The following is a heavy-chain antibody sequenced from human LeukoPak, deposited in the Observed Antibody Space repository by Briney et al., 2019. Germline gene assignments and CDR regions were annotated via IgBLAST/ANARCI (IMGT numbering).Heavy chain of an antibody. CDR1: GYTFRRNR. CDR3: ARENFQY. V-gene: IGHV3-7*04. CDR2: ITPDAIDQ. J-gene: IGHJ4*02. Sequence: PGGSLRLSCAASGYTFRRNRTNWGRQGPGKGRELVANITPDAIDQYYVASLNGRFTISRDNANNSLYLQMNSLRAEYTAVYYCARENFQYWAQGTLVTVSS.